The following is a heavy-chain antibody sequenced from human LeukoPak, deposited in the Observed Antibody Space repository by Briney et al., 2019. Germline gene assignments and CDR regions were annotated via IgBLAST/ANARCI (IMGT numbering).Heavy chain of an antibody. CDR3: ARSYSLGGMDV. V-gene: IGHV3-23*01. Sequence: GSLRLSCAASGFTFSTYAMSWVRRAPGKGLEWVSAISGSGDNTYYADSVKGRLTISRDNSKNTLYLQMNSLRAEDTAVYYCARSYSLGGMDVWGQGTTVTVSS. J-gene: IGHJ6*02. CDR1: GFTFSTYA. D-gene: IGHD2-21*01. CDR2: ISGSGDNT.